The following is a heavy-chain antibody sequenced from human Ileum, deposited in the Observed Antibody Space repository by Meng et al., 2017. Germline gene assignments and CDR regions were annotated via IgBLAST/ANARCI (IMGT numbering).Heavy chain of an antibody. D-gene: IGHD2-8*02. CDR3: ARRAESGGYFDS. CDR1: GFIFRNFW. V-gene: IGHV3-74*01. J-gene: IGHJ4*02. CDR2: INSDETST. Sequence: GGSLRLSCAASGFIFRNFWMHWVRQVPGKGPVWVSRINSDETSTNYADSVRGRFTISRDNAKNTLYLQMTSLRADDSAIYYCARRAESGGYFDSWGQGTLVTVYS.